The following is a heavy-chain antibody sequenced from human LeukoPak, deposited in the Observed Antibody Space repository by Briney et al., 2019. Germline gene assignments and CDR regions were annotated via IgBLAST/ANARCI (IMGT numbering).Heavy chain of an antibody. V-gene: IGHV3-23*01. J-gene: IGHJ6*02. Sequence: LSGGSLRLSCAASGFTFSSYAMSWVRQAPGKGLEWVSAISGSGGSTYYADSVKGRFTISRDNSKNTPYLQMNSLRAEDTAVYYCAKSAAAGNYYYYGMDVWGQGTTVTVSS. D-gene: IGHD6-13*01. CDR1: GFTFSSYA. CDR2: ISGSGGST. CDR3: AKSAAAGNYYYYGMDV.